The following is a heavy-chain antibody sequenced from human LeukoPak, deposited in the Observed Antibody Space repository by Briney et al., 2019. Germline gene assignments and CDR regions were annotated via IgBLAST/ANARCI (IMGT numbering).Heavy chain of an antibody. CDR3: VRGVGGSSYLDY. V-gene: IGHV3-74*01. CDR2: IKTDGSWT. CDR1: GFTFSDHW. J-gene: IGHJ4*02. Sequence: GGSLSLSCAASGFTFSDHWMHWVRQVPGKGLVWVSRIKTDGSWTNDADSVKGRFTISRDNAENTLYLQMNSLRVEDTAVYYCVRGVGGSSYLDYWGQGALVTVSS. D-gene: IGHD3-16*01.